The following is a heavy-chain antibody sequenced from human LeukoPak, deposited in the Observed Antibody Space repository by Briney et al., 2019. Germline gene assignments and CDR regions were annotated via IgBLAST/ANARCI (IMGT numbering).Heavy chain of an antibody. V-gene: IGHV3-49*03. CDR2: IRSKAYGGTT. Sequence: GGSLRLSCTASGFTFGDYAMSWFRQAPGKGLEWVGFIRSKAYGGTTEYAAPVKGRFTISRDDSKSIAYLQMNSLKTEDTAVYYCTRDDYGDYGFTDSWGQGTLVTVSS. J-gene: IGHJ4*02. CDR1: GFTFGDYA. CDR3: TRDDYGDYGFTDS. D-gene: IGHD4-17*01.